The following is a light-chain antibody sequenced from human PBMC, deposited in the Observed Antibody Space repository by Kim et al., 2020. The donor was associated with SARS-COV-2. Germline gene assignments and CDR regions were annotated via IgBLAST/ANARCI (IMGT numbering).Light chain of an antibody. V-gene: IGKV3-11*01. Sequence: LAPGQQATLSGRARQSVRNYLAWYRQKPGQAPTLLIYDTDNRATGIPTRFSGSGSGTDFTLSISNLDPEDFAVYYCQQRSSWPLTFGGGTKVDIK. CDR1: QSVRNY. J-gene: IGKJ4*01. CDR2: DTD. CDR3: QQRSSWPLT.